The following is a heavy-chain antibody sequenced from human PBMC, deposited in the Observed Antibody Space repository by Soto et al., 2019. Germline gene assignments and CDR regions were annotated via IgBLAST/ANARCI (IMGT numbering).Heavy chain of an antibody. J-gene: IGHJ4*02. D-gene: IGHD5-12*01. CDR2: IYYSGST. CDR3: ARAAYGGYSFGLDY. V-gene: IGHV4-59*01. CDR1: GGSISSYY. Sequence: SETLSLTCTVSGGSISSYYWSWIRQPPGKGLEWIGYIYYSGSTNYNPSLKSRVTISVDTSKNQFSLKLSSVTAADTAVYYCARAAYGGYSFGLDYWGQGTLVTVSS.